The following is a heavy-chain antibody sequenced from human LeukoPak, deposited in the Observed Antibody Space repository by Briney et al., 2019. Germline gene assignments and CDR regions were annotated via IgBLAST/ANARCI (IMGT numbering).Heavy chain of an antibody. CDR2: IYYSGST. Sequence: PSETLSLTCAVSGGSVSSGSYYWSWIRQPPGKGLEWIGYIYYSGSTNYNPSLKSRVTISVDTSKNQFSLKLSSVTAADTAVYYCARASYSDYPYYYYGMDVWGQGTTVTVSS. CDR3: ARASYSDYPYYYYGMDV. CDR1: GGSVSSGSYY. D-gene: IGHD4-11*01. J-gene: IGHJ6*02. V-gene: IGHV4-61*01.